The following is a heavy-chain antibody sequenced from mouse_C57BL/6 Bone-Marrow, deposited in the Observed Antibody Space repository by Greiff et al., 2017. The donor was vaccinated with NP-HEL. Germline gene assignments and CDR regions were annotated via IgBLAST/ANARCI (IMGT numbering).Heavy chain of an antibody. D-gene: IGHD2-3*01. CDR3: TRSYDGYYSYYFDY. V-gene: IGHV1-15*01. J-gene: IGHJ2*01. CDR2: IDPETGGT. CDR1: GYTFTDYE. Sequence: VQLQQSGAELVRPGASVTLSCKASGYTFTDYEMHWVKQTPVHGLEWIGAIDPETGGTAYNQKFKGKAIPTADKSSSTAYMELRSLTSEDSAVYYCTRSYDGYYSYYFDYWGQGTTLTVSS.